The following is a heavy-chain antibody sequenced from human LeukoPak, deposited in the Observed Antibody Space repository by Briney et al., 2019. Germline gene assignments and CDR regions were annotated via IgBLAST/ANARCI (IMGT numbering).Heavy chain of an antibody. Sequence: SVKVSCKASGGTFSSYAISWVRQAPGQGLEWMGGIIPIFGTANYAQKFQGRVTITADESTSTAYMGLSSLRSEDTAVYYCASERTYDAFDIWGQGTMVTVSS. J-gene: IGHJ3*02. V-gene: IGHV1-69*13. CDR2: IIPIFGTA. CDR3: ASERTYDAFDI. CDR1: GGTFSSYA.